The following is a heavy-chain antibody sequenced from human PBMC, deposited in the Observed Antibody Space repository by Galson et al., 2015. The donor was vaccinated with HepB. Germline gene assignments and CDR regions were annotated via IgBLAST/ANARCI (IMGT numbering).Heavy chain of an antibody. CDR3: ARGSWERRELPDY. J-gene: IGHJ4*02. Sequence: SLRLSCAASGFSFDGYGMTWVRQAPGKGLEWVSGINWNGSRGYADSVKGRFTISRDNAKNSLYLQMNSLRAEDTALYYCARGSWERRELPDYWGQGTLVTVSS. D-gene: IGHD1-26*01. V-gene: IGHV3-20*04. CDR2: INWNGSR. CDR1: GFSFDGYG.